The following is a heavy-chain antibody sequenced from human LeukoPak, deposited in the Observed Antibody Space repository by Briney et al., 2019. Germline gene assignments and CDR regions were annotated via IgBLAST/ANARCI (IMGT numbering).Heavy chain of an antibody. CDR3: ARGASMVRGVIPSEGYYGMDV. CDR1: EYTFTSYA. V-gene: IGHV1-3*01. J-gene: IGHJ6*04. CDR2: INAGNRNT. D-gene: IGHD3-10*01. Sequence: ASVKDSCKASEYTFTSYAMHWVCQAPGQRLEWMGWINAGNRNTKYSQKFQGRVTITRDTSASTAYMELSSLRSEDTAVYYCARGASMVRGVIPSEGYYGMDVWGKGTTVTVSS.